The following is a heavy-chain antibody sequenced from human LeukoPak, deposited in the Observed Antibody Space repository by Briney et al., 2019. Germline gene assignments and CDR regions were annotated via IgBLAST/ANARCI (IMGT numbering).Heavy chain of an antibody. CDR1: GYTFTSYD. Sequence: ASVKVSCKASGYTFTSYDINWVRQATGQGPEWMGWMNPNSGNTGYAQKFQGRVTITRNTSISTAYIELSSLRSEDTAVYYCARKGSSTSQFILPRSSWFDPWGQGTLVTVSS. V-gene: IGHV1-8*03. CDR2: MNPNSGNT. CDR3: ARKGSSTSQFILPRSSWFDP. D-gene: IGHD2-2*01. J-gene: IGHJ5*02.